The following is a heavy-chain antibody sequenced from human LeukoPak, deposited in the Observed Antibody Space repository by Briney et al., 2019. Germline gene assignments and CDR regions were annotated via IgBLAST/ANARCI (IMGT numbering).Heavy chain of an antibody. V-gene: IGHV4-39*01. J-gene: IGHJ5*02. CDR3: ATHLLVGATPKNWFDP. Sequence: SETLSLTCTVSGGSISSSSYYWGWIRQPPGKGLEWIGSIYNSGSTYNNPSLKSRVTISVDTSKNQFSLKLSSVTAADTAVYYCATHLLVGATPKNWFDPWGQGTLVTVSS. CDR2: IYNSGST. CDR1: GGSISSSSYY. D-gene: IGHD1-26*01.